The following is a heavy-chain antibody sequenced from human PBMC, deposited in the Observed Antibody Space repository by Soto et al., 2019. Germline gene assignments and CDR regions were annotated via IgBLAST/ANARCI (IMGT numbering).Heavy chain of an antibody. CDR3: LECLTDMDV. J-gene: IGHJ6*02. CDR1: GFNISNAW. Sequence: EVQLVESGGGLVKPGGSLRLSCAASGFNISNAWLNWVRQAPGKGLEWVGRIMSNADGGTAAYAAPVEGRFTISRDDSKNTLYLQMNSLKTEDTGVYYCLECLTDMDVWGQGTTVTVSS. CDR2: IMSNADGGTA. V-gene: IGHV3-15*07. D-gene: IGHD3-3*01.